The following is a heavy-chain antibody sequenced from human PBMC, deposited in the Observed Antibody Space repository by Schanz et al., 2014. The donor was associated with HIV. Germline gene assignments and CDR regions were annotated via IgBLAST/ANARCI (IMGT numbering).Heavy chain of an antibody. CDR2: INPKTGGT. J-gene: IGHJ6*02. CDR1: GYSFSDYY. Sequence: QVQLVQSGAEVKKPGASVKVSCKASGYSFSDYYIHWVRQAPGQGLEWMGWINPKTGGTHLAQMFQGPVAVTRDTSINTAYLEVPRLTSDDTPVYYCASDLSVYSSSSSVWGQGTTVTVSS. D-gene: IGHD6-13*01. CDR3: ASDLSVYSSSSSV. V-gene: IGHV1-2*02.